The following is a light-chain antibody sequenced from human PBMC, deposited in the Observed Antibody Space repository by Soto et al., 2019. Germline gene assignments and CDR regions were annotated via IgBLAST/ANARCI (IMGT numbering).Light chain of an antibody. Sequence: DVVMTKSPLSLPVTLGQPASISCRSNQSLVHSDGIAYFSWFQQMPGRSPRRLIYKGSNRDSGVPARFSGSGSGTDFALKISRVEAEDVGVYYCMQGTHGPITFGQGTRLEIK. J-gene: IGKJ5*01. V-gene: IGKV2-30*02. CDR3: MQGTHGPIT. CDR1: QSLVHSDGIAY. CDR2: KGS.